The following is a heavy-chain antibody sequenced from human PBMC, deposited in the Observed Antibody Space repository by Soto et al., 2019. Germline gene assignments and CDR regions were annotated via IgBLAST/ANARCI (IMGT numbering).Heavy chain of an antibody. Sequence: SETLSLTCTVSGTSISSYYWSWIRQPPGKGLEWMANIHYSGTTNYNLSLASRVTLSVDTSKNQFSLKMTSGTAADRAMYFCAGYNSYAIDYWGRGTLVTVSS. J-gene: IGHJ4*02. V-gene: IGHV4-59*01. CDR2: IHYSGTT. CDR1: GTSISSYY. D-gene: IGHD2-8*01. CDR3: AGYNSYAIDY.